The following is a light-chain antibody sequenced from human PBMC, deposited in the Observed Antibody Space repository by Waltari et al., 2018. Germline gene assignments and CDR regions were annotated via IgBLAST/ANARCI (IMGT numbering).Light chain of an antibody. J-gene: IGKJ4*01. CDR2: DAS. CDR3: QQYDKFPLT. V-gene: IGKV1-33*01. Sequence: DIDMTQFPSSLSASVGDRVTITCRATQDIRNHLNWYQHKPGRATTLLVYDASQLESGVPSMFSGSRSGTYFTFTITSLQPEDTATYYCQQYDKFPLTFGGGTKVDI. CDR1: QDIRNH.